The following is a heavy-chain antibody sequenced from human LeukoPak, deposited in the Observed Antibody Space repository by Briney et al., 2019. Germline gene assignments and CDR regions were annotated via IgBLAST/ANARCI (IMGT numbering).Heavy chain of an antibody. CDR3: ARSTLLAY. CDR2: ISGSGSTT. V-gene: IGHV3-23*01. J-gene: IGHJ4*02. Sequence: GGSLRLSCAASGFTFSSYGMTWVRQAPGKGLEWVSGISGSGSTTYYADSVKGRFTISRDNSKNTLSLQMNSLRAEDTAVYYCARSTLLAYWGQGTLVTVSS. CDR1: GFTFSSYG.